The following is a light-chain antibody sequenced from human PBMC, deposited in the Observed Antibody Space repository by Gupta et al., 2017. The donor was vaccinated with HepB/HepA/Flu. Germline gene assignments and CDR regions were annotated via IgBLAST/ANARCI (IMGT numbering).Light chain of an antibody. CDR2: LGS. V-gene: IGKV2-28*01. Sequence: IVVTPSPPLLAVPPWRPASISCRSSQSLLHSNGYNYLDWYLQKPGQSPQLLIYLGSNRASGVPDRFSGSGSGTDFTLKISRVEAEDVGVYYCMQALQTPFTFGPGTKVEIK. CDR1: QSLLHSNGYNY. CDR3: MQALQTPFT. J-gene: IGKJ3*01.